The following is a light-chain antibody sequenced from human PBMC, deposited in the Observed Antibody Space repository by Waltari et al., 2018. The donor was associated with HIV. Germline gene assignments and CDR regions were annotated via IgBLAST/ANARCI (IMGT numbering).Light chain of an antibody. Sequence: QLVLTQSPSASASLGASVKPTCPLSSGHTHYAIAWHQQHPEKGPRYLMTLKRDGSHSKGDGIPDRFSGSSSGAERYLIISSLQSEDEADYYCQTWGTGIQVFGGGTKVTVL. CDR2: LKRDGSH. J-gene: IGLJ3*02. V-gene: IGLV4-69*02. CDR1: SGHTHYA. CDR3: QTWGTGIQV.